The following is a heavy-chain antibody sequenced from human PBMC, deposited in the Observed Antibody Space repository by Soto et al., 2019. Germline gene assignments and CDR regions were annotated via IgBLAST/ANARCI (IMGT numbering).Heavy chain of an antibody. CDR3: ARTKTGTNYFDY. CDR2: IYYSGST. J-gene: IGHJ4*02. D-gene: IGHD1-1*01. Sequence: SETLSLTCTVSGGSISSYYWSWIRQPPGKGLEWIGYIYYSGSTNYNPSLKSRVTISVDTSKNQFSLKLSSVTAADTAVYYCARTKTGTNYFDYWGQGTLVTVS. V-gene: IGHV4-59*01. CDR1: GGSISSYY.